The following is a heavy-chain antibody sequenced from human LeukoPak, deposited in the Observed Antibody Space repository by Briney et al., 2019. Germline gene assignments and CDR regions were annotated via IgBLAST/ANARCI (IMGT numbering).Heavy chain of an antibody. D-gene: IGHD6-13*01. Sequence: SETLSLTCTVSGGSISSGDYYWSWIRQPPGKGLEWIGYIYYSGSTYYNPSLKSRVTISVDTSKNQFSLKLSSVTAADTAVYYCARVSQQLAFFDYWGQGTLVTVSS. J-gene: IGHJ4*02. CDR1: GGSISSGDYY. CDR2: IYYSGST. CDR3: ARVSQQLAFFDY. V-gene: IGHV4-30-4*08.